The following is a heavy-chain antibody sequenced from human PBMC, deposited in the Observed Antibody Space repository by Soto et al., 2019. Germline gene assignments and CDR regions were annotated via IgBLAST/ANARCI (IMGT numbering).Heavy chain of an antibody. Sequence: PGGSLRLSCAAAGFTFSSYWMHWVRQAPGKGLVWVSRIKSDGSSISYADSVRGRFTTSRDNAKNTLHLQMTSLRAEDTAMYYCARGHNYARTLDAFDIWGQGTMVTVPS. CDR3: ARGHNYARTLDAFDI. CDR1: GFTFSSYW. CDR2: IKSDGSSI. V-gene: IGHV3-74*01. J-gene: IGHJ3*02. D-gene: IGHD2-2*01.